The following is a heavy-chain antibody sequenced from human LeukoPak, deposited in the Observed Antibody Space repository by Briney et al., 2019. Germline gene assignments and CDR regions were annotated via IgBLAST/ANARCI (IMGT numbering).Heavy chain of an antibody. J-gene: IGHJ3*02. CDR3: ARAVGPFDI. CDR1: GFTFSTYG. V-gene: IGHV3-33*01. Sequence: GGSLRLSCAAAGFTFSTYGVHCVRQAPGKGREGVAVIWFGGSIKYYADSVEGRFTFSSDNSKNTLYLQMNSLRAEETAVYYCARAVGPFDIWGQGTIVIVSS. CDR2: IWFGGSIK.